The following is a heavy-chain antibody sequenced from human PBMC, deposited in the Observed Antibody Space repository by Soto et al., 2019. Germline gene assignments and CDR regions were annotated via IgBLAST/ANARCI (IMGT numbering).Heavy chain of an antibody. J-gene: IGHJ6*02. Sequence: VASVKVSCKASGYTFTSYDINWVRQATGQGLEWMGWMNPNSGNTGYAQKFQGRVTMTRNTSISTAYMELSSLRSEDTAVYYCASGIGSGKNYYYYGMDVWGQGTTVTVSS. CDR1: GYTFTSYD. D-gene: IGHD2-15*01. V-gene: IGHV1-8*01. CDR3: ASGIGSGKNYYYYGMDV. CDR2: MNPNSGNT.